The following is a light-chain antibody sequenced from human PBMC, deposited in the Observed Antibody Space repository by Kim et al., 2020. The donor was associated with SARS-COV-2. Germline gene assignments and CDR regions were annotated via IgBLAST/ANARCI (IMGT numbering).Light chain of an antibody. CDR1: QSISSH. J-gene: IGKJ3*01. CDR3: QESYIGAVA. CDR2: AAS. Sequence: DIQMTQSPSSLSASVGDRVTITCRTTQSISSHLNWYQQKPGRAPKLLISAASTLQGGVPSRFSGSGSETDFTLTISSLQPEDFATYCWQESYIGAVAFGAGT. V-gene: IGKV1-39*01.